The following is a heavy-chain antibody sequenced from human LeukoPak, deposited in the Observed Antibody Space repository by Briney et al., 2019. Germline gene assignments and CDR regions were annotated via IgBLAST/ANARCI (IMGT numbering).Heavy chain of an antibody. V-gene: IGHV3-7*01. D-gene: IGHD1-1*01. J-gene: IGHJ4*02. Sequence: PGGSLRLSCAASGFTFSRPWMSWVRQAPGKGLEWVANIKEDGSEKNYVDSVKGRFTISRDNTKNSLFLQMNSLRVEDTAVYYCARDAGWNRFDYWGQGTLVTVSS. CDR1: GFTFSRPW. CDR2: IKEDGSEK. CDR3: ARDAGWNRFDY.